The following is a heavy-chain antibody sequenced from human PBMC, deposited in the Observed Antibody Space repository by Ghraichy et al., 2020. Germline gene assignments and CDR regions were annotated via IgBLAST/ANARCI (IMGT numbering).Heavy chain of an antibody. CDR2: IYYSGST. D-gene: IGHD3-9*01. CDR3: ARVVDYDILTGPFDY. Sequence: SETLSLTCTVSGGSISSYYWSWIRQPPGKGLEWIGYIYYSGSTNYNPSLKSRVTISVDTSKNQFSLKLSSVTAADTAVYYCARVVDYDILTGPFDYWGQGTLVTVSS. CDR1: GGSISSYY. V-gene: IGHV4-59*01. J-gene: IGHJ4*02.